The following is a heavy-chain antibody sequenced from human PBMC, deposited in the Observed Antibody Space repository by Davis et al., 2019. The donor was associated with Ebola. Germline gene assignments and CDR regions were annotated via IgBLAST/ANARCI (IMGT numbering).Heavy chain of an antibody. Sequence: ASVKVSCEASGYIFTTNGISWVRQAPGQGLEWMGGFVAYNGRTDYAQKFQGRVTMTRDTSTNTAYMELSDLRYDDTAVFYCARDVRGCSRTNCPKYDAFDVWGQGTMVTVSS. D-gene: IGHD2-2*01. V-gene: IGHV1-18*04. CDR2: FVAYNGRT. CDR3: ARDVRGCSRTNCPKYDAFDV. J-gene: IGHJ3*01. CDR1: GYIFTTNG.